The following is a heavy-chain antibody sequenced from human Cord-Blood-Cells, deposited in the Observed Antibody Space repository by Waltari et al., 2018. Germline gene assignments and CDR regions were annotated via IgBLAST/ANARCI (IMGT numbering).Heavy chain of an antibody. CDR1: GYSFTSYW. D-gene: IGHD3-16*01. Sequence: EVQLVQSGAEVKKPGESPKTSCKGSGYSFTSYWIGRVRQMPGKGLEWMGIIYPGDSDTRYSPSFQGQVTISADKSISTAYLQWSSLKASDTAMYYCARHRETRDGGFGGFDYWGQGTLVTVSS. V-gene: IGHV5-51*01. CDR2: IYPGDSDT. CDR3: ARHRETRDGGFGGFDY. J-gene: IGHJ4*02.